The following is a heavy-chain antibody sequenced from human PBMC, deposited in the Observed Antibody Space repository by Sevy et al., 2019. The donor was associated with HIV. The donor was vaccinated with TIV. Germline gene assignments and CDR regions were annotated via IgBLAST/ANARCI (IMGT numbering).Heavy chain of an antibody. CDR1: GYKFSDYW. D-gene: IGHD3-16*01. CDR3: ARGARGTLPSYYYYGLNI. J-gene: IGHJ6*02. V-gene: IGHV5-51*01. Sequence: GESLKISCQSSGYKFSDYWIAWVRQMPGKGLEWMGIIYPGDSDTRYSPSLQGHVTISVDKSISTAYLEWSSLKASDTAIYYCARGARGTLPSYYYYGLNIWGQGTTVTVSS. CDR2: IYPGDSDT.